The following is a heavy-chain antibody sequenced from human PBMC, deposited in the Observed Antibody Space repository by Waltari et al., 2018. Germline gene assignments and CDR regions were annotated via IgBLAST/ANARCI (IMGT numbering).Heavy chain of an antibody. V-gene: IGHV3-15*01. CDR1: GVTFNNAW. CDR3: ATVRQYYSTDFES. Sequence: EVQLVESGGGLVKPGESLRLSCTDSGVTFNNAWLPWVRQAPGKGREWVGGIQAKHACGATNYGAPVRGRFTIARDDSKNTLYLQMNSLTTEDAALYYCATVRQYYSTDFESWGQGTLVTVSS. D-gene: IGHD2-2*01. J-gene: IGHJ4*02. CDR2: IQAKHACGAT.